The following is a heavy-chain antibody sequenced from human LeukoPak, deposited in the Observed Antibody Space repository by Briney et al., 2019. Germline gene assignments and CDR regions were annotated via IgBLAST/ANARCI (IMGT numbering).Heavy chain of an antibody. CDR2: IYPGDSDT. CDR3: ARQEAGTYFDY. Sequence: GESLTISCKGSGYTFTSYWIGWVRQMPGKGLEWMGVIYPGDSDTRYSPSFQGQVTISADKSISTAYLQWSSLKASDTAMYYCARQEAGTYFDYWGQGTLVTVSS. V-gene: IGHV5-51*01. D-gene: IGHD6-19*01. CDR1: GYTFTSYW. J-gene: IGHJ4*02.